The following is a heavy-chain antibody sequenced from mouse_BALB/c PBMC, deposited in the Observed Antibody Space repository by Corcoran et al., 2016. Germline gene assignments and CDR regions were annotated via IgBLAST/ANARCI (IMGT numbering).Heavy chain of an antibody. CDR2: INPGSGGT. V-gene: IGHV1-54*01. D-gene: IGHD2-14*01. J-gene: IGHJ2*01. CDR1: GYAFTNYL. CDR3: ARGNYRYDYFDY. Sequence: QVQLQQSGAELVRPGTSVKVSCKASGYAFTNYLIEWVKQRPGQGLEWIGVINPGSGGTNYNEKFKGKATLTADKSSSTAYMQLSSLTSDDSAVYFCARGNYRYDYFDYWGQGTTLTVSS.